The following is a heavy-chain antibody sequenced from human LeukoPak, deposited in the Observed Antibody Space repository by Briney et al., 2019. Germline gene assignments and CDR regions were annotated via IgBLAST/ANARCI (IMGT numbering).Heavy chain of an antibody. CDR1: GGSISSYY. Sequence: SETLSLTCTVSGGSISSYYWSWIRQPPGKGLEWIGYIYYSGSTNYNPSLKSRVTISVDTSKNQFSLKLSSATAADTAVYYCARQVRGGSRSYFYWGQGTLVTVSS. J-gene: IGHJ4*02. D-gene: IGHD3-10*01. V-gene: IGHV4-59*08. CDR2: IYYSGST. CDR3: ARQVRGGSRSYFY.